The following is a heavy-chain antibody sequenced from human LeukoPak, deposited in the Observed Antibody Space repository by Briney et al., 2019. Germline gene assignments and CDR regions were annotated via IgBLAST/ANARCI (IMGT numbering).Heavy chain of an antibody. CDR2: IKEDGSEK. Sequence: PSETLSLTCAVYGGSFSDYFWSWVRQAPGKGLEWVANIKEDGSEKDFVDSVKGRLSISRDNDKNLLFLELNNLRAEDTAVYFCAREGVGGFDIWGQGAMVTVSS. J-gene: IGHJ3*02. D-gene: IGHD3-16*01. CDR1: GGSFSDYF. CDR3: AREGVGGFDI. V-gene: IGHV3-7*01.